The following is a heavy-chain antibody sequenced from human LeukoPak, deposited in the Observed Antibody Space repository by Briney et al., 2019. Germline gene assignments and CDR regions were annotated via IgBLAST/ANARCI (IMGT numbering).Heavy chain of an antibody. CDR3: ARGSGLTGYYLRTDFDY. V-gene: IGHV3-30-3*01. CDR1: GFTFSSYA. D-gene: IGHD3-9*01. J-gene: IGHJ4*02. Sequence: PGGSLRLSCAASGFTFSSYAMHWVRQAPGKGLEWVAVISYDGSNKYYADSVKGRFTISRDNSKNTLYLQMNSLRAEDTAVYYCARGSGLTGYYLRTDFDYWGQGTLVTVSS. CDR2: ISYDGSNK.